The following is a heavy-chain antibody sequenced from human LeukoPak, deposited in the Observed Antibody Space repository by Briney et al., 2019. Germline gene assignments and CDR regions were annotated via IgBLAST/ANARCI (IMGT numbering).Heavy chain of an antibody. CDR1: GITLSNYG. V-gene: IGHV3-23*01. D-gene: IGHD3-22*01. Sequence: PVGSLRLSCAVSGITLSNYGMSWGRQAPGEGLEWVAGNSDIGGSTNYADSVKGRFTISRDNPKNTLYLQMNSLRAEDTAVYFCAKRGVVIRVILVGFHKEAYYFDSWGQGALVTVSS. CDR3: AKRGVVIRVILVGFHKEAYYFDS. J-gene: IGHJ4*02. CDR2: NSDIGGST.